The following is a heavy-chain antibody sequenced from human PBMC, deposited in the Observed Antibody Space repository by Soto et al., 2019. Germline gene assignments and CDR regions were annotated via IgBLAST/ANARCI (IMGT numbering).Heavy chain of an antibody. D-gene: IGHD2-2*01. CDR2: TYYRSKWYN. CDR1: GASVSSKSAA. V-gene: IGHV6-1*01. CDR3: APFLSTTSPDV. Sequence: SQTLSLTCAISGASVSSKSAAWSWIRQSPSRGLEWLGRTYYRSKWYNDYAVSVKSRITIDPDTSKNQFSLQLKSVTPEDKAVYYCAPFLSTTSPDVWGRGTTVTGS. J-gene: IGHJ6*02.